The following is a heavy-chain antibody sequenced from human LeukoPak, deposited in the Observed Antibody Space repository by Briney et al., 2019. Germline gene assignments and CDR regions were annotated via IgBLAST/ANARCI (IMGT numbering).Heavy chain of an antibody. CDR1: GGSFSGYY. CDR3: ARGQARRFDY. J-gene: IGHJ4*02. Sequence: SETLSLTCAVCGGSFSGYYWSWIRQPPGKGLEWIGEINHSGSTNYNPSLKGRVTISVDTSKNQFSLKLSSVTAADTAVYYCARGQARRFDYWGQGTLVTVSS. V-gene: IGHV4-34*01. D-gene: IGHD6-6*01. CDR2: INHSGST.